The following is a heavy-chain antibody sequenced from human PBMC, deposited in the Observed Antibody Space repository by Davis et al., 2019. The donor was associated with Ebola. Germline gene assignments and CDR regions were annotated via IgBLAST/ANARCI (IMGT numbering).Heavy chain of an antibody. CDR3: TRESESSGWYEGFDY. Sequence: PGGSLRLSCTASGFTFGDYAMSWFRQAPGKGLEWVGFIRSKAYGGTTEYAASLKGRFTISRDDSKTIAYLQMSSLKTEDTAVYYCTRESESSGWYEGFDYWGQGTLVTVSS. V-gene: IGHV3-49*03. D-gene: IGHD6-19*01. J-gene: IGHJ4*02. CDR1: GFTFGDYA. CDR2: IRSKAYGGTT.